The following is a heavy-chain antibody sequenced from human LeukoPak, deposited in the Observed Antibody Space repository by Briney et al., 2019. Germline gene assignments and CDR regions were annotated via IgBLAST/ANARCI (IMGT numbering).Heavy chain of an antibody. CDR2: IYYSGST. V-gene: IGHV4-59*01. Sequence: PSETLSLTCTVSGGSISSYYWSWIRQPPGKGLEWIGYIYYSGSTNYNPSLKSRVTISVDTSKNQFSLKLSSVTAADTAAYYCARDRAVAGTWIWDYWGQGTLVTVSS. D-gene: IGHD6-19*01. J-gene: IGHJ4*02. CDR3: ARDRAVAGTWIWDY. CDR1: GGSISSYY.